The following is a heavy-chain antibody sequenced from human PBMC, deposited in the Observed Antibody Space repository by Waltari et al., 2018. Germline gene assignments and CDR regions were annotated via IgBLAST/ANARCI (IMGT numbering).Heavy chain of an antibody. D-gene: IGHD6-13*01. J-gene: IGHJ6*03. Sequence: QVQLQESGPGLVKPSETLSLTCAVSGYSISSGYYWGWIRQPPGKGLEWIGSIYHSGRTYDNPSLKSRVTISVDTSKNQFSLKLSSVTAADTAVYYCARRAAIAATGPTYYMDVWGKGTTVTVSS. CDR2: IYHSGRT. V-gene: IGHV4-38-2*01. CDR3: ARRAAIAATGPTYYMDV. CDR1: GYSISSGYY.